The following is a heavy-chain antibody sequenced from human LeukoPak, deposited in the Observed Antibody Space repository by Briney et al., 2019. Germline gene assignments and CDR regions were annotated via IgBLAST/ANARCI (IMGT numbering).Heavy chain of an antibody. Sequence: GGSLRLSCAASGFIFNTYAMSWVRQAPGKGLEWVSTISGSGESTHYADSVQGRFTISRDNSLYTVYLQMDSLRGDDTAVYYCAKDRISYTTSPGELSHWGQGTLVIVSS. D-gene: IGHD3-10*01. CDR3: AKDRISYTTSPGELSH. CDR2: ISGSGEST. CDR1: GFIFNTYA. V-gene: IGHV3-23*01. J-gene: IGHJ4*02.